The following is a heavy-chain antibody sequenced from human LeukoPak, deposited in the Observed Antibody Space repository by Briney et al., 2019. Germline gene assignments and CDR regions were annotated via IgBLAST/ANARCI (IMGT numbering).Heavy chain of an antibody. CDR3: ARVRLTGGYVGDY. CDR2: ISSSSSYI. Sequence: GGSPRLSCAASGFTFSSYSMNWVRQAPGKGLEWVSSISSSSSYIYYADSVKGRFTISRDNAKNSLYLQMNSLRAEDTAVYYCARVRLTGGYVGDYWGQGTLVTVSS. CDR1: GFTFSSYS. V-gene: IGHV3-21*01. D-gene: IGHD5-12*01. J-gene: IGHJ4*02.